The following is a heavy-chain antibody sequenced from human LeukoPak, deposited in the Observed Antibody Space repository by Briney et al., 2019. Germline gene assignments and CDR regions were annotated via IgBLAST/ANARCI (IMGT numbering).Heavy chain of an antibody. V-gene: IGHV3-9*01. J-gene: IGHJ4*02. CDR2: ISWNSGSI. CDR3: AKDMGTMVRGVLIDY. CDR1: GFTFDDYA. D-gene: IGHD3-10*01. Sequence: GGSLRLSCAASGFTFDDYAMHWVRQAPGKGLEWVSGISWNSGSIGYADSVKGRFTISRDNAKNSLYLQMNSLRAEDTALYYCAKDMGTMVRGVLIDYWGQGTLVTVSS.